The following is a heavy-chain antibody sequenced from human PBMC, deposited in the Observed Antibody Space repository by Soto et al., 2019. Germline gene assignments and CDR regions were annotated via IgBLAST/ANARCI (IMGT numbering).Heavy chain of an antibody. V-gene: IGHV3-48*01. CDR2: ISSSSSTI. D-gene: IGHD6-6*01. J-gene: IGHJ6*03. Sequence: GGSLRLSCAASGFTFSSYSMNWVRQAPGKGLEWVSYISSSSSTIYYADSVKGRFTISRDNAKNSLYLQMNSLRAEDTAVYYCARDDPEYSSSSHYYYYMDVWGKGTTVTVSS. CDR1: GFTFSSYS. CDR3: ARDDPEYSSSSHYYYYMDV.